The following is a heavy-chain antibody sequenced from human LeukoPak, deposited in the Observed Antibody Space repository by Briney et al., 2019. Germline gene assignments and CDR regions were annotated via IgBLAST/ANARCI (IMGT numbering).Heavy chain of an antibody. CDR2: IYYSGST. CDR1: GGSFSGYY. D-gene: IGHD3-16*01. V-gene: IGHV4-31*11. Sequence: PSETLSLTCAVYGGSFSGYYWSWIRQHPGKGLEWIGYIYYSGSTYYNPSLKSRVTISVDTSKNQFSLKLSSVTAADTAVYYCARGGSYQKVFDYWGQGTLVTVSS. J-gene: IGHJ4*02. CDR3: ARGGSYQKVFDY.